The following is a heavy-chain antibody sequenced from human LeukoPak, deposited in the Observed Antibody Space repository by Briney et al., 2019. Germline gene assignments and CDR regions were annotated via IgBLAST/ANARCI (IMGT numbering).Heavy chain of an antibody. D-gene: IGHD3-16*02. CDR3: ARDSSYDYVWGSYRASFDY. V-gene: IGHV3-21*01. Sequence: GGSLRLSCAASGFTLSSYSMNWVRQAPGKGLEWVSSISSSSSYIYYADSVKGRFTISRDNAKNSLYLQMNSLRAEDTAVYYCARDSSYDYVWGSYRASFDYWGQGTLVTVSS. CDR1: GFTLSSYS. J-gene: IGHJ4*02. CDR2: ISSSSSYI.